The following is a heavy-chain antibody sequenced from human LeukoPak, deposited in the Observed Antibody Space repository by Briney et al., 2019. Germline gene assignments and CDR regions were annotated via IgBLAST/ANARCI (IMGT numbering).Heavy chain of an antibody. J-gene: IGHJ3*02. CDR3: ARQYYYDSSGYSLYDAFDI. V-gene: IGHV4-59*08. CDR2: IYYSGST. CDR1: GGSISSYY. D-gene: IGHD3-22*01. Sequence: SETLSLTCTVSGGSISSYYWSWIRQPPGKGLEWIGYIYYSGSTNYKPSLKSRVTISVDTSKNQFSLKLSSVTAADTAVYYCARQYYYDSSGYSLYDAFDIWGQGTMVTVSS.